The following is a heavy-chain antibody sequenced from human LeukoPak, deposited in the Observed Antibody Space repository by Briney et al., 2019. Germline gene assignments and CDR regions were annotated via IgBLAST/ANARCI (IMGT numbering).Heavy chain of an antibody. D-gene: IGHD3-3*01. J-gene: IGHJ4*02. CDR1: GFTFSSYA. Sequence: GGSLRLSCAASGFTFSSYAMNWVRQAPGKGLEWVSSINNNGGSTYYADSVKGRFTISRDNSKNTLYLQMNSLRAEDTAVYYCAKDQSFDFWSGYYGYWGQGTLVTVSS. CDR2: INNNGGST. V-gene: IGHV3-23*01. CDR3: AKDQSFDFWSGYYGY.